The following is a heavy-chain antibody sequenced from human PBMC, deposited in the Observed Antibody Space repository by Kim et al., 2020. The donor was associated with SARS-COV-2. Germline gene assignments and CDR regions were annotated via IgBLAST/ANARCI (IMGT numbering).Heavy chain of an antibody. Sequence: QRSQGRVTITADESTSTAYMELSSLRSEDTAVYYCATRGYSYGHDYGMDVWGQGTTVTVSS. J-gene: IGHJ6*02. D-gene: IGHD5-18*01. V-gene: IGHV1-69*01. CDR3: ATRGYSYGHDYGMDV.